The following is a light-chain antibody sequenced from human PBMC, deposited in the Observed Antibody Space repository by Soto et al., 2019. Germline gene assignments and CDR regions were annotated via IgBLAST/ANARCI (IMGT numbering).Light chain of an antibody. CDR3: QQGYSSRWT. V-gene: IGKV1-39*01. J-gene: IGKJ1*01. CDR1: QNIRSY. CDR2: ATS. Sequence: DIQMTQSPSSLSASVGDRVTITCRASQNIRSYLNWYQQKPGKAPQLLIYATSSLQTGVPSRFSGRGSGTDFSLVISDLQPEDSATYYCQQGYSSRWTSGRGTKVEI.